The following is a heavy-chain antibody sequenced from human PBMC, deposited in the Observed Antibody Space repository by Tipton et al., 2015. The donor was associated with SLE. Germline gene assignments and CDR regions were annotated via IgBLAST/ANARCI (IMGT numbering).Heavy chain of an antibody. V-gene: IGHV3-20*04. CDR1: GFSFDESG. D-gene: IGHD1-26*01. J-gene: IGHJ4*02. CDR2: ISGNGGRT. Sequence: FLRLSCTASGFSFDESGMSWVRQVPGKGLEWVSGISGNGGRTGNGDSVKGRFIISRDNAKNSLYLQMNRLRVEDTALYYCARGGVGAKSIDYWGQGTLVTVSS. CDR3: ARGGVGAKSIDY.